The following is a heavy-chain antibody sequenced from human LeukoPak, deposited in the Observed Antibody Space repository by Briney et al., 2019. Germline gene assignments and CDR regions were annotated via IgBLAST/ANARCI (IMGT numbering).Heavy chain of an antibody. CDR2: ISSYGGST. J-gene: IGHJ4*02. CDR1: GFTSRNYG. D-gene: IGHD2-8*01. V-gene: IGHV3-64D*09. Sequence: PGGSLRLSCSASGFTSRNYGMHWVRQAPGKGLEYVSTISSYGGSTYYADLVKGRFTISRDNSKNTLYLQMSSLRAEDTAVYYCVKDLYSYSFDYWGQGTLVTVSS. CDR3: VKDLYSYSFDY.